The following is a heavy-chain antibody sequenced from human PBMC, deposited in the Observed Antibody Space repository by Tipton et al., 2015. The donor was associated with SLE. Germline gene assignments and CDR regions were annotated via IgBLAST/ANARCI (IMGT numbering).Heavy chain of an antibody. CDR3: VRWDRVNWRLDR. J-gene: IGHJ5*02. CDR1: GGSFSGYY. CDR2: INHSGST. D-gene: IGHD1-1*01. Sequence: TLSLTCALYGGSFSGYYWNWIRQPPGKGLEWIGEINHSGSTNYNPSLKSRVNISVDLSKNQFSLKVKSVTAADTAVYYCVRWDRVNWRLDRWGQGTLVTVSS. V-gene: IGHV4-34*01.